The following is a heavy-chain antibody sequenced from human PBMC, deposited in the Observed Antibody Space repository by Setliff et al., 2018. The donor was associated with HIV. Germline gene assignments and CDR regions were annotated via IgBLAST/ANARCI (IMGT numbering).Heavy chain of an antibody. Sequence: PSETLSLTCTVSGGSISTYSWSWIRQPPGQGLEWIGSIYFTGSSDNNPSLKSRVTLSVDTSKHQFSLKLSSVTAADTAVYYCARVQMAYAAFDVWGQGTMVTVSS. D-gene: IGHD4-17*01. J-gene: IGHJ3*01. CDR1: GGSISTYS. CDR3: ARVQMAYAAFDV. CDR2: IYFTGSS. V-gene: IGHV4-59*01.